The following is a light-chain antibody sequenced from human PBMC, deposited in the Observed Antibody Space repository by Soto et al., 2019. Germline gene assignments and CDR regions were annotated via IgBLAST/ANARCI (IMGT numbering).Light chain of an antibody. CDR1: SGHSSYA. CDR2: LNNDGSH. V-gene: IGLV4-69*01. J-gene: IGLJ2*01. Sequence: QLVLTQSPSASASLGASVKLTCTLSSGHSSYAIAWHQKQPGKGPRYLMDLNNDGSHTKGDGIPDRFSGSSSGAYRYLIISSRQSEDDADYYCQTWGTGFQFFGGGTKLTVL. CDR3: QTWGTGFQF.